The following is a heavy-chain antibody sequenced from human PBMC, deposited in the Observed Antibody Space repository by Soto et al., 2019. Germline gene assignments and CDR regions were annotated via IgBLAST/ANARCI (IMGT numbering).Heavy chain of an antibody. V-gene: IGHV3-33*01. J-gene: IGHJ4*02. Sequence: QVQLVESGGGVVQPGRSLRLSCAASGFTFSSYGMHWVRQAPGKGLEWVAVIWYDGSNKYYADSVKGRFTISRDNSKNSLDLQRNRLRAEDTAVYYGVRSPAIRWVPNFVYWGRGTLVTVSS. CDR2: IWYDGSNK. D-gene: IGHD3-10*01. CDR3: VRSPAIRWVPNFVY. CDR1: GFTFSSYG.